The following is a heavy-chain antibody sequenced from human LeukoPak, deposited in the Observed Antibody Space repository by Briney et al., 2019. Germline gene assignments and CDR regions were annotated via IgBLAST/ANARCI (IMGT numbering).Heavy chain of an antibody. V-gene: IGHV1-8*01. J-gene: IGHJ6*03. CDR1: GYTFTSYD. CDR3: ARLQRSSLDPDYYYMDV. Sequence: ASVKVSCKASGYTFTSYDINWVRQATGQGLEWMGGMNPNSGNTGYAQKFQGRVTMTRNTSISTAYMELSSLRSEDTAVYYCARLQRSSLDPDYYYMDVWGNGTTVIVSS. CDR2: MNPNSGNT. D-gene: IGHD6-6*01.